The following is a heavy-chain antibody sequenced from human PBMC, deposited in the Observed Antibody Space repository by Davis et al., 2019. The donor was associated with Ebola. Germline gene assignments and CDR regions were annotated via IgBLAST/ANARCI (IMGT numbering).Heavy chain of an antibody. CDR3: ARGLAPSIAARPGFDY. D-gene: IGHD6-6*01. Sequence: SETLSLTCAVYGGSFSGYYWSWIRQPPGKGLEWIGEINHSGSTNYNPSLKSRVTISVDTSKNQFSLKLSSVTAADTAVYYCARGLAPSIAARPGFDYWGQGTLVTVSS. J-gene: IGHJ4*02. V-gene: IGHV4-34*01. CDR2: INHSGST. CDR1: GGSFSGYY.